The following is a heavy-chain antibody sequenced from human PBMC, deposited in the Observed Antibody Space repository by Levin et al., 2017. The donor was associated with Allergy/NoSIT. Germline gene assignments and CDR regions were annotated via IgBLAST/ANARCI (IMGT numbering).Heavy chain of an antibody. CDR2: ISGSGGST. Sequence: GGSLRLSCAASGFTFSSYAMSWVRQAPGKGLEWVSAISGSGGSTYYTDSVKGRFTISRDNSKNTLYLQMNSLRAEDTAVYYCAKAKIAVAGTGDAFDIWGQGTMVTVSS. D-gene: IGHD6-19*01. CDR3: AKAKIAVAGTGDAFDI. CDR1: GFTFSSYA. J-gene: IGHJ3*02. V-gene: IGHV3-23*01.